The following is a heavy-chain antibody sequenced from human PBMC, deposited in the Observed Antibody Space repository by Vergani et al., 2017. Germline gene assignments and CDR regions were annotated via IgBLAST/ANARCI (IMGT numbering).Heavy chain of an antibody. V-gene: IGHV4-34*01. CDR1: GGSFSGYY. J-gene: IGHJ6*04. Sequence: QVQLQQWGAGLLKPSETLSLTCAVYGGSFSGYYWSWIRQPPGKGLDWIGEINHSGSTNYNPSLKSRVTISVDTSKNQFSLKLSSVTAADTAVYYCARRRVVTHPLDVWGKGTTVTVSS. D-gene: IGHD3-3*01. CDR3: ARRRVVTHPLDV. CDR2: INHSGST.